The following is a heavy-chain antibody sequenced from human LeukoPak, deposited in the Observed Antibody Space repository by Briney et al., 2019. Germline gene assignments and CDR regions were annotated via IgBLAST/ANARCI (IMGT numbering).Heavy chain of an antibody. CDR1: GYSISGGYY. V-gene: IGHV4-38-2*01. J-gene: IGHJ3*02. CDR2: IYHSGST. D-gene: IGHD2-15*01. Sequence: SETLSLTCAVSGYSISGGYYWGWIRQPPGKGLGWIGSIYHSGSTYYNPSLKSRVTISVDTSKNQFSLKLSSVTAADTAVYYCASPYCSGGSCYSGDAFDIWGQGTMVTVSS. CDR3: ASPYCSGGSCYSGDAFDI.